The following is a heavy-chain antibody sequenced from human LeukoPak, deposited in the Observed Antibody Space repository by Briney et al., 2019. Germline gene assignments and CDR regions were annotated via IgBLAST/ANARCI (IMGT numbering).Heavy chain of an antibody. CDR2: ISYGGSNK. CDR1: EFTLSSYA. Sequence: GRSLRLSCAASEFTLSSYAMHWVRQAPDKGLEGVALISYGGSNKEFADSVKGRFTISRDNSKNSLYLQMNSLRGEDTAVYYCARGMDYDILAGPPDYWGQGTLVTVSS. CDR3: ARGMDYDILAGPPDY. V-gene: IGHV3-30*04. J-gene: IGHJ4*02. D-gene: IGHD3-9*01.